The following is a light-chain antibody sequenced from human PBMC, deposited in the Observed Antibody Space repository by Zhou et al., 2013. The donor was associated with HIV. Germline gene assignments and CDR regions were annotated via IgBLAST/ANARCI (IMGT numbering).Light chain of an antibody. V-gene: IGKV3-15*01. J-gene: IGKJ5*01. CDR3: QQYGSSPPVT. CDR2: GAS. Sequence: EVVMTQSPSTLSVSPGERVTLSCRASQSVFSNLAWYQQKPGQAPRLLIYGASTRATGIPARFSGSGSGTEFTLTISRLEPEDFAVYYCQQYGSSPPVTFGQGTRLEIK. CDR1: QSVFSN.